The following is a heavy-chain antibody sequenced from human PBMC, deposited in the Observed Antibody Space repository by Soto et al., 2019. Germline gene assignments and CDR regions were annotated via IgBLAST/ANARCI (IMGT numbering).Heavy chain of an antibody. CDR1: GFTFSSYG. D-gene: IGHD3-16*01. CDR2: ISYDGSNK. V-gene: IGHV3-30*18. J-gene: IGHJ4*02. Sequence: GGSLRLSCAASGFTFSSYGMHWVRQAPGKGLEWVAVISYDGSNKYYADSVKGRFTISRDNSKNTLYLQMNSLRAEDTAVYYCAKDKGGYFDYWGQGTLVTVSS. CDR3: AKDKGGYFDY.